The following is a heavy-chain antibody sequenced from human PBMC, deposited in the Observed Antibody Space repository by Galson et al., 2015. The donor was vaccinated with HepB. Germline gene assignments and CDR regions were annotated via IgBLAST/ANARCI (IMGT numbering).Heavy chain of an antibody. CDR1: GFTFSSYA. V-gene: IGHV3-30-3*01. CDR2: ISYDGSNK. D-gene: IGHD4-17*01. Sequence: SLRLSCAASGFTFSSYAMHWVRQAPGKGLEWVAVISYDGSNKYYADSVKGRFTISRDNSKNTLYLQMNSLRAEDTAVYYCARDRYGDYVSNWFDPWGQGTLVTVSS. J-gene: IGHJ5*02. CDR3: ARDRYGDYVSNWFDP.